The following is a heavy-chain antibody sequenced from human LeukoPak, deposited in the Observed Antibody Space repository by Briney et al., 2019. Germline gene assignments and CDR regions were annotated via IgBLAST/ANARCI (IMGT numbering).Heavy chain of an antibody. D-gene: IGHD6-13*01. CDR3: ARSGSSWGIGFDY. Sequence: SETLSLTCAVYGGSFSGYYWIWIRQPPGKALEWMGEINHSGRTNYNPSLKSRVTISVDTSKNQFSLKLSSVTAADTAVYYCARSGSSWGIGFDYWGQGTLVTVSS. J-gene: IGHJ4*02. CDR2: INHSGRT. V-gene: IGHV4-34*01. CDR1: GGSFSGYY.